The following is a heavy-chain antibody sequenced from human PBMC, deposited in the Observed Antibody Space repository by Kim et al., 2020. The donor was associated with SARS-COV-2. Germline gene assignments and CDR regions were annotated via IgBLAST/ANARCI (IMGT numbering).Heavy chain of an antibody. Sequence: DSVKGRFTISRDNAKHSLFLEMSSLTAEDPAVYYCAKDPAYDILSGYYDYWGRGTLVTVSS. CDR3: AKDPAYDILSGYYDY. V-gene: IGHV3-11*01. J-gene: IGHJ4*02. D-gene: IGHD3-9*01.